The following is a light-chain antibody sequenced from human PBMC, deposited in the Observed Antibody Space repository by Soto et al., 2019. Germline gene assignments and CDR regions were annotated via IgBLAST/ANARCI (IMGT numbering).Light chain of an antibody. J-gene: IGKJ1*01. CDR3: QQSYSTPRT. Sequence: DIQMTQSPSSLYASVGDTVTITCRSSQSISGYLNWYQQKPGKAPKLLIYAASSLQSGVPSRFSGSGSGTDFTLTISSLQPEDFATYYCQQSYSTPRTFGQGTKVDIK. V-gene: IGKV1-39*01. CDR1: QSISGY. CDR2: AAS.